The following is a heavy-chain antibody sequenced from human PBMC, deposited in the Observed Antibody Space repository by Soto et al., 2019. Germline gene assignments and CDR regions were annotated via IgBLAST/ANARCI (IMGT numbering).Heavy chain of an antibody. D-gene: IGHD1-26*01. CDR1: GYTFTSYA. J-gene: IGHJ6*02. CDR2: INAGNGNT. V-gene: IGHV1-3*01. Sequence: QVQLVQSGAEVKKPGASVKVSCKASGYTFTSYAMHWVRQAPGQRLEWMGWINAGNGNTKYSQKFQGRVTITRDTSASTDYMELSSLRSEDTAVYYCASSQGVGATMPYYYYYGMDVWGQGTTVTVSS. CDR3: ASSQGVGATMPYYYYYGMDV.